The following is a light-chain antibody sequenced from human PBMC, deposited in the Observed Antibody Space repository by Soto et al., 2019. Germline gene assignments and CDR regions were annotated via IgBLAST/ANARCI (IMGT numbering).Light chain of an antibody. CDR2: EVS. CDR3: SSYTSSSTWV. J-gene: IGLJ3*02. Sequence: QSVLTQPASVSGSPGQSITISCTGTSSDVGGYNYVSWYQQHPGKAPKLMIYEVSNRPSGVSNRFSGSKSGNTASLTVFGLQAEDEADYYCSSYTSSSTWVFGGGTKLTV. V-gene: IGLV2-14*01. CDR1: SSDVGGYNY.